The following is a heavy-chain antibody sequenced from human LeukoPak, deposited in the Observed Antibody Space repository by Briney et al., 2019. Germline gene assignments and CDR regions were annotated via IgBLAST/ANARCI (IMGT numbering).Heavy chain of an antibody. J-gene: IGHJ3*02. Sequence: GGPLRLSCAASGFTFRTYAMNWVRQAPGKGLEWVSSISSSSSYIYYADSVKGRFTISRDNAKNSLYLQMNSLRAEDTAVYYCASASYGSGTYAFDIWGQGTMVTVSS. V-gene: IGHV3-21*01. D-gene: IGHD3-10*01. CDR1: GFTFRTYA. CDR2: ISSSSSYI. CDR3: ASASYGSGTYAFDI.